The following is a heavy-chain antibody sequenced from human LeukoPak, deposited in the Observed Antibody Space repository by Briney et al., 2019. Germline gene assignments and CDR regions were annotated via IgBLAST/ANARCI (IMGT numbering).Heavy chain of an antibody. CDR2: IYDIGNT. V-gene: IGHV3-53*01. J-gene: IGHJ4*02. D-gene: IGHD1-14*01. CDR1: GFTVSSNY. CDR3: ARGGMRRPYDC. Sequence: GGSLRLSCAVSGFTVSSNYMSWVRQAPGKGLDWVSVIYDIGNTYYADSVKGRFTISRDTSKNTVYLQMNSLRAEDTAVYYCARGGMRRPYDCWGQGALVTVSS.